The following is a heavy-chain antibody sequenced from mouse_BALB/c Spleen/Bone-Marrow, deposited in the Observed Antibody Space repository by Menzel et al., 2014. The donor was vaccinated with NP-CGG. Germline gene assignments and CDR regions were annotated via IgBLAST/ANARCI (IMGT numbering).Heavy chain of an antibody. CDR2: INPNNGDT. V-gene: IGHV1-18*01. CDR3: ARRQEDYYAWFAY. Sequence: EVQLQQSGPEPVKPGASVKMSCKASGYTFTDYHMEWVKQSHGKSLEWIGEINPNNGDTFYNQKYKGKATLTVDKSSSTAYMQLNSLTSEDSAVYYCARRQEDYYAWFAYWGQGTLVTVSA. D-gene: IGHD1-1*01. CDR1: GYTFTDYH. J-gene: IGHJ3*01.